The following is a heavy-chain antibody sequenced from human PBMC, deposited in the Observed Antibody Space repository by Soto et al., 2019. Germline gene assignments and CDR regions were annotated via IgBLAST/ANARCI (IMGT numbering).Heavy chain of an antibody. D-gene: IGHD3-10*01. Sequence: EVQVVESGGGLVQPGGSLRLSCAASGFTFSSYWMHWVRQAPGKGLVWVSRINSDGSSTSYADSVKGRFTISRDNAKNRLYLKMNSLGAEGTAVYYCARAVRSGSYPYYYYGMDVWGQGTTVTVSS. V-gene: IGHV3-74*01. J-gene: IGHJ6*02. CDR1: GFTFSSYW. CDR3: ARAVRSGSYPYYYYGMDV. CDR2: INSDGSST.